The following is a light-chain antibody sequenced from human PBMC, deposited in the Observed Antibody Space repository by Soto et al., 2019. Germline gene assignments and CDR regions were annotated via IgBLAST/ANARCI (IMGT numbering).Light chain of an antibody. V-gene: IGKV3-20*01. Sequence: EIVLTQSPGTLSLSPGERATLSCRASQSVSSSYLAWYQQKPGQAPRLLIYAASSRATGIPDRFSGSGSGADFTLTISRLEPEDFAVYYCQQYGSSPGTFVQGTKVEIK. CDR3: QQYGSSPGT. CDR2: AAS. CDR1: QSVSSSY. J-gene: IGKJ1*01.